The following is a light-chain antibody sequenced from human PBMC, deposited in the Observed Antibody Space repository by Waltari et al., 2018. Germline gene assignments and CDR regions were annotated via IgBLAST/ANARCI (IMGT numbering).Light chain of an antibody. CDR3: SAYISRSISYVI. V-gene: IGLV2-14*03. CDR1: SRDIRDYNF. J-gene: IGLJ2*01. Sequence: QPALTQPASMSGSPGQSVTISCTGTSRDIRDYNFVSSSQQHPGKGPKLIIYYVTNRASGVSNRFSGSKSGNRASLTISGLQAEDEADYYCSAYISRSISYVIFGGGTKLTVL. CDR2: YVT.